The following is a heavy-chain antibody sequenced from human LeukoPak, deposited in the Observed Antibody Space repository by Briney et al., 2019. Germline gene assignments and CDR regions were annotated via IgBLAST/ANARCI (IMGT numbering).Heavy chain of an antibody. Sequence: SETLSLTCTVSGGSISSSSYYWGWIRQPPGKGLEWIGSIYYSGSTNYNPSLKSRVTISVDTSKNQFSLKLSSVTAADTAVYYCARGPSRDGYNDYWGQGTLVTVSS. CDR2: IYYSGST. D-gene: IGHD5-24*01. CDR3: ARGPSRDGYNDY. J-gene: IGHJ4*02. V-gene: IGHV4-39*07. CDR1: GGSISSSSYY.